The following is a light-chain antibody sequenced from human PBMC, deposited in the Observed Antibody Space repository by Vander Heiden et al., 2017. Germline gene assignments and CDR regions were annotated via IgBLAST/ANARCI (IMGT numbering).Light chain of an antibody. CDR3: AVRDDNLRAVV. Sequence: QSVLTHLPSASGTPGQRVSISCSGRSSNIGSHTVNWYQQYPGAAPKLLIYLDHQRPSGVADRFSGSKSGTSASLAISGLQYEDEADYYCAVRDDNLRAVVFGGGTKLTVL. CDR1: SSNIGSHT. J-gene: IGLJ3*02. V-gene: IGLV1-44*01. CDR2: LDH.